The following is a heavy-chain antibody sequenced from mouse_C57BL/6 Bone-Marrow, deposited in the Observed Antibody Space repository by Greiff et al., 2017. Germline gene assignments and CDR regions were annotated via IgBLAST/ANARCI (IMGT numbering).Heavy chain of an antibody. Sequence: EVQLQESGGGLVQPGGSMKLSCAASGFTFSDAWMDWVRQSPEKGLEWVAEIRNKANNHATYYAESVKGRFTISRDDSKSIVYLQMNSLRAEDTGIYYCTRGTPDSSGSFPDWGQGTLVTVSA. CDR1: GFTFSDAW. D-gene: IGHD3-2*02. V-gene: IGHV6-6*01. CDR3: TRGTPDSSGSFPD. CDR2: IRNKANNHAT. J-gene: IGHJ3*01.